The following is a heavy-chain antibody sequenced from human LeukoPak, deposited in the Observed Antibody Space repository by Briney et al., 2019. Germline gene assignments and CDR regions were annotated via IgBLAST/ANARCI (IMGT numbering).Heavy chain of an antibody. CDR1: GFTFSSYA. Sequence: QPGGSLRLSCAASGFTFSSYAMSWVRQAPGKGLEWVSAISGSGDSTNYADSVKGRFTIARDNSKNTLYLQMNSLRAEDTAVYYCAKSEYWELTGSYYFDYWGQGTLVTVSS. J-gene: IGHJ4*02. CDR2: ISGSGDST. D-gene: IGHD6-6*01. V-gene: IGHV3-23*01. CDR3: AKSEYWELTGSYYFDY.